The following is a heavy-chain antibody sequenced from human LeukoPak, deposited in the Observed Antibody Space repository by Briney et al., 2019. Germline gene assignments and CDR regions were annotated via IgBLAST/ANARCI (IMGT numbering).Heavy chain of an antibody. CDR1: GFTFDDYG. CDR3: ARDFGSSWTGFDY. CDR2: INWNGGST. Sequence: PGGTLRLSCAASGFTFDDYGMSWVRQAPGKGLEWVSGINWNGGSTGYADSVKGRFTISRDNAKNSLYLQMNSLGAEDTALYYCARDFGSSWTGFDYWGQGTLVTVSS. J-gene: IGHJ4*02. D-gene: IGHD6-13*01. V-gene: IGHV3-20*04.